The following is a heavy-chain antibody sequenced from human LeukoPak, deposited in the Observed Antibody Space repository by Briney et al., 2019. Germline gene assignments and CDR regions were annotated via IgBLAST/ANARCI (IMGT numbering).Heavy chain of an antibody. CDR1: GYTFTGYY. Sequence: GASVKVSCKASGYTFTGYYMHWVRQAPGQGLEWMGLINPSDGRTTYAQKFQGRLAFTMDMSTSTGYLELSRLRSDDTAEYYWARADRIPYSYGNDYWGQGTLVTVSS. D-gene: IGHD5-18*01. V-gene: IGHV1-46*01. CDR3: ARADRIPYSYGNDY. J-gene: IGHJ4*02. CDR2: INPSDGRT.